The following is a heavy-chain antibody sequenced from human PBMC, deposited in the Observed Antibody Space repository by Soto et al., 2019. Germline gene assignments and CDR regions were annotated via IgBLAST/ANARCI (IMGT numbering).Heavy chain of an antibody. V-gene: IGHV3-23*01. CDR3: AKAKRGILPTTTGGLDY. D-gene: IGHD4-4*01. J-gene: IGHJ4*02. CDR1: GFPFSTYA. CDR2: ISPTGGST. Sequence: EVQLLESGGNLVQPGGSLRLSCAGSGFPFSTYAVSWVRQTPGKGLEWVSAISPTGGSTYYAAPVRGRFTISRDNSKNTVFLQMSGLRAEDTAIYYCAKAKRGILPTTTGGLDYWGQGTVLSVSS.